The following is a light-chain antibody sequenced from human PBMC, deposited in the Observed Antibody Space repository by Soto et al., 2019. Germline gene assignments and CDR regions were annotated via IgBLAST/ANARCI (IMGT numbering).Light chain of an antibody. CDR2: GAS. V-gene: IGKV3D-15*01. CDR3: QQYTNWPLT. CDR1: ESVSTF. Sequence: EIVVTQSPVTLSVSPGEGATVSCRASESVSTFLAWYQQKPGQSPRLLIYGASTRATGIPARFSGSGSETEFTLSISSLQSEDLAVYYCQQYTNWPLTFGGGTKVEI. J-gene: IGKJ4*01.